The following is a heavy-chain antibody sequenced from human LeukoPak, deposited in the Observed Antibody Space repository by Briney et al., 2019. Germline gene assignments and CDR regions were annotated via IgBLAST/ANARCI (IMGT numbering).Heavy chain of an antibody. CDR2: IGTAGDT. V-gene: IGHV3-13*01. CDR3: ARDPPAVALNTYA. J-gene: IGHJ5*02. Sequence: HWVRXAXXKGLEWVSAIGTAGDTYYTGSVKGRFTISRENAKNSLYLQMNSLRAGDTAVYYCARDPPAVALNTYAWGQGTLVIVSS. D-gene: IGHD6-13*01.